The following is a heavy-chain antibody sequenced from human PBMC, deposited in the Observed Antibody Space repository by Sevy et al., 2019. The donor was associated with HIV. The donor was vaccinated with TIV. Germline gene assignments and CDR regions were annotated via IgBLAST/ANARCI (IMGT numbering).Heavy chain of an antibody. CDR1: GFTFSDHY. CDR3: VRGPNCGVGGCQQISPYCLDV. Sequence: GGSLRLSCAASGFTFSDHYVDWVRQAPGKGLEWVGRIRNRPNSYTTEDAASVKGRFTISRDDSRNSVDLQMNSLKTQDSAVYYCVRGPNCGVGGCQQISPYCLDVWGKGATVTVSS. V-gene: IGHV3-72*01. J-gene: IGHJ6*03. CDR2: IRNRPNSYTT. D-gene: IGHD2-15*01.